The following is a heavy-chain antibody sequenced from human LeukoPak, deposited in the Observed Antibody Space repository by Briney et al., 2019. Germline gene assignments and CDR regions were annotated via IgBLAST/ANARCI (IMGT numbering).Heavy chain of an antibody. D-gene: IGHD5-18*01. J-gene: IGHJ4*02. CDR2: IYYSGST. CDR1: GGSISSYY. Sequence: SETLSLTCTVSGGSISSYYWSWIRQPPGKGLEWIGYIYYSGSTNYNPSLKSRVTISVDTSKNLFSLKLSSVTAADTAVYYCARETYTAMADYWGQGTLVTVSS. V-gene: IGHV4-59*01. CDR3: ARETYTAMADY.